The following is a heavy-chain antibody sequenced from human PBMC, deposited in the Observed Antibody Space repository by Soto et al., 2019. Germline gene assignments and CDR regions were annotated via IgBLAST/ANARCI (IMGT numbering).Heavy chain of an antibody. J-gene: IGHJ4*02. V-gene: IGHV1-3*01. Sequence: GASVKVSCKASGYTFTSYAMHWVRQAPGQRLEWMGWINAGNCNTKYSQKFQGRVTITRDTSASTAYMELSSLRSEDTAVYYCARGYYDFWTAFDYWGQGTLVTVSS. CDR2: INAGNCNT. CDR3: ARGYYDFWTAFDY. CDR1: GYTFTSYA. D-gene: IGHD3-3*01.